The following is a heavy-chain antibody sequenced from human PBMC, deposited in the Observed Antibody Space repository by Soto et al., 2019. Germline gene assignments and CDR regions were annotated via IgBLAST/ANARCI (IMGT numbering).Heavy chain of an antibody. CDR1: GFTFSNAW. V-gene: IGHV3-15*01. D-gene: IGHD3-10*01. CDR3: TTEVPSGQHPDAFDI. CDR2: IKSKTGGGTT. J-gene: IGHJ3*02. Sequence: GGSLRLSCAASGFTFSNAWMSWVRQAPGKGLEWVGRIKSKTGGGTTDYAAPVKGRFTISRDDSKNTLYLQMNSLKTEDTAVYYCTTEVPSGQHPDAFDIWGQGTMVTVSS.